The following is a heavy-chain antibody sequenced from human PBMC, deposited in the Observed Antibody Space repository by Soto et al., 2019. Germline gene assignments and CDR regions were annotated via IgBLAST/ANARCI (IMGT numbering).Heavy chain of an antibody. D-gene: IGHD2-21*02. J-gene: IGHJ6*02. V-gene: IGHV3-23*01. CDR3: AKDPLGDYNSFYYGMDV. Sequence: GGSLRLSCAASGFTFSNYAMSWVRQAPGKGLEWVSSITGSGGSTYYADSVEGRFTISRDNSQKTLYLQMNSLRAEDTALYYCAKDPLGDYNSFYYGMDVWGQGTTVTVSS. CDR2: ITGSGGST. CDR1: GFTFSNYA.